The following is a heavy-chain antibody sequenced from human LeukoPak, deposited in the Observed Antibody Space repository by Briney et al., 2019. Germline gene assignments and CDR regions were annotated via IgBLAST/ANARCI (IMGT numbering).Heavy chain of an antibody. CDR1: GGSFSGYY. V-gene: IGHV4-34*01. D-gene: IGHD3-10*01. Sequence: SETLSLTCAVYGGSFSGYYWSWIRQPPGEGLEWTGEINHSGSTNYNPSLKSRVTMSVDTSKNQSSLKLSSVTAADTAVYYCARAKEVIRGPWFGELAAFDIWGQGTMVTVSS. CDR3: ARAKEVIRGPWFGELAAFDI. CDR2: INHSGST. J-gene: IGHJ3*02.